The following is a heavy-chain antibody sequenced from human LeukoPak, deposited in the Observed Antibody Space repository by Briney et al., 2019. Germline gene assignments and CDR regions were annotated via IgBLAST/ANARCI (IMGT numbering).Heavy chain of an antibody. CDR1: GYSFTSYW. J-gene: IGHJ4*02. V-gene: IGHV5-51*01. Sequence: GESLKISCKGSGYSFTSYWIGWVRQMPGKGLEWMGIIYPGDSDTRYSPSFQGQVTISADKSISTAYLQWSSLKASDTAMYYCARSLYYYDSSGYYLGQDPTPVDYWGQGTLVTVSS. CDR3: ARSLYYYDSSGYYLGQDPTPVDY. CDR2: IYPGDSDT. D-gene: IGHD3-22*01.